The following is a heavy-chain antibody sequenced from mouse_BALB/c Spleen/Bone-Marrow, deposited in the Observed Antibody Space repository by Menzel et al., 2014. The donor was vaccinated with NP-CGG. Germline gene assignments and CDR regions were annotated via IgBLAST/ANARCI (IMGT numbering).Heavy chain of an antibody. CDR2: IFPGTGTT. CDR3: ASRDSSGYVPDY. CDR1: GYTFNSYW. J-gene: IGHJ2*01. V-gene: IGHV1S132*01. Sequence: VQLQQSGAELVKPGASVKLSCKTSGYTFNSYWIQWVKQRPGQGLGWIGEIFPGTGTTYYNEKFKGKATLTIDTSSSTASMRLSSLTSEDSAVYFCASRDSSGYVPDYWGQGTTLTVSS. D-gene: IGHD3-2*01.